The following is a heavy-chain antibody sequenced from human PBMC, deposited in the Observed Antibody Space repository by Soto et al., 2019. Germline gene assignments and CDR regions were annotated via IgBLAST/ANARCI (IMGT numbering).Heavy chain of an antibody. J-gene: IGHJ6*03. D-gene: IGHD2-8*01. V-gene: IGHV3-23*01. CDR2: MSNSGAGT. CDR3: AKNWYAYYYCMDV. CDR1: GFTFSNYA. Sequence: EVQLLESGGGLVQRGGSLRLSCAASGFTFSNYAMSWVRQAPGKGLEWVSAMSNSGAGTYYADSVKGRFTISRDNSKNTLYLQMNSLRAEDTAVYYCAKNWYAYYYCMDVWGKGTTVTVSS.